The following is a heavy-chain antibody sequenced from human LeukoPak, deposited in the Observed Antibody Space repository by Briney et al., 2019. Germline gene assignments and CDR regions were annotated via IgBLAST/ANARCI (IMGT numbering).Heavy chain of an antibody. V-gene: IGHV4-38-2*02. D-gene: IGHD6-13*01. CDR2: IYHSGST. CDR1: GYSISSGYY. Sequence: SETLSLTCTVSGYSISSGYYWGWIRQPPGKGLEWIGSIYHSGSTYYNPSLKSRVTISVDTSKNQFSLKLSSVTAADTAVYYCARQPRGIAAEHNWFDPWGQGTLVTVSS. CDR3: ARQPRGIAAEHNWFDP. J-gene: IGHJ5*02.